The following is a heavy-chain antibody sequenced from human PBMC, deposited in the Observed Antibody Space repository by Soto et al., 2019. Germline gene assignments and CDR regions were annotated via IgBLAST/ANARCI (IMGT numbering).Heavy chain of an antibody. Sequence: SETLSLTCTVSGGSISSSSYYWGWIRQPPGKGLECVGSIYYSGSTYYNPSLKSRVTISVDTSKNQFSLKLSSVTAADTAVYYCARQVITMVRGAIDYWGQGTLVTVSS. J-gene: IGHJ4*02. CDR2: IYYSGST. D-gene: IGHD3-10*01. CDR3: ARQVITMVRGAIDY. V-gene: IGHV4-39*01. CDR1: GGSISSSSYY.